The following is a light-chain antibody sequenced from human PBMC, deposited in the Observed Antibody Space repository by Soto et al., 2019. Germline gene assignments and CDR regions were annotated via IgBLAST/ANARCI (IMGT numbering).Light chain of an antibody. CDR1: QSVNNN. Sequence: EIVMTQSPATLSVSPGERATLSCRASQSVNNNLAWYQQKPGQAPRLLIYGASTRATDIPARFSGSGSGTEFTLTISSLQSEDFAVYYCQQYDNWPPFTFGPGTKVDIK. V-gene: IGKV3-15*01. J-gene: IGKJ3*01. CDR2: GAS. CDR3: QQYDNWPPFT.